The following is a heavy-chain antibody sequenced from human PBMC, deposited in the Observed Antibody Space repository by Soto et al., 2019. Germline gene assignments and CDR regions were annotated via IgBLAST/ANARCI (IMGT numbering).Heavy chain of an antibody. Sequence: GESLKISCKGPGHLFNNHWIGWVRQTPGKGLEWMGLIFTRDSETKTSPSFQGHVSFSVDNSINTVYLQWTSLKTTDTGIYFCARGYFDSGHGYDLWGQGTLVTVS. V-gene: IGHV5-51*01. CDR1: GHLFNNHW. CDR3: ARGYFDSGHGYDL. CDR2: IFTRDSET. J-gene: IGHJ5*02. D-gene: IGHD3-10*01.